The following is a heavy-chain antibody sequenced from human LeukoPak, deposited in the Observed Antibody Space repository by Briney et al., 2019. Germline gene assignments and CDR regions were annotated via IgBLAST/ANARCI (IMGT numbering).Heavy chain of an antibody. D-gene: IGHD6-13*01. CDR1: GFTFCDYY. V-gene: IGHV3-11*05. Sequence: PGGSLRLSCAASGFTFCDYYMTWIRQAPGKGLEWVSYISGSSEYIHYADSVKGRFTISRDTAKNSLYLQMNSLRAEDTAVYYCARAAVITAAGTYDYWGQGTLVTVSS. CDR3: ARAAVITAAGTYDY. J-gene: IGHJ4*02. CDR2: ISGSSEYI.